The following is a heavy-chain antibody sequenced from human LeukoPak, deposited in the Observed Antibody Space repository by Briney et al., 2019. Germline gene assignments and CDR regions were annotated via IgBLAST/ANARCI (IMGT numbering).Heavy chain of an antibody. V-gene: IGHV5-51*01. CDR2: IYLGDSDT. CDR3: ARLWARAFDI. D-gene: IGHD3-10*01. Sequence: RGESLQISCKASGYSFTTYCIGCVRQMPGKGLECMGFIYLGDSDTRYSPSFQGQVTISADKSISTAYLQWTSLKASDTAMYYCARLWARAFDIWGQGTMVTVSS. CDR1: GYSFTTYC. J-gene: IGHJ3*02.